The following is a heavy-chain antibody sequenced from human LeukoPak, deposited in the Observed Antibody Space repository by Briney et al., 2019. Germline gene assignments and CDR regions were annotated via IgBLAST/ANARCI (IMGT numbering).Heavy chain of an antibody. CDR2: ISSSGSTI. Sequence: GGSPRLSCAASGFTFSSYEMNWVRQAPGKGLEWVSYISSSGSTIYYADSVKGRFTISRDNAKNSLYLQMNSLRAEDTAVYYCARGQLWYNWFDPWGQGTLVTVSS. CDR3: ARGQLWYNWFDP. D-gene: IGHD5-18*01. CDR1: GFTFSSYE. V-gene: IGHV3-48*03. J-gene: IGHJ5*02.